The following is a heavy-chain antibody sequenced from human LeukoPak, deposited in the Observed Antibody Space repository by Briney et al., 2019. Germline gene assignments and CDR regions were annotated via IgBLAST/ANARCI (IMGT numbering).Heavy chain of an antibody. Sequence: SETLSLTCTVSGGSISSYYWSWIRQPPGKGLEWIGYIYYSGSTDYNSSLKSRVTISIDTSKNQFSLRLTSVTAADTAIYYCARDGRSGYEDLWGPGTLVTVSS. CDR1: GGSISSYY. V-gene: IGHV4-59*12. D-gene: IGHD5-12*01. CDR3: ARDGRSGYEDL. CDR2: IYYSGST. J-gene: IGHJ5*02.